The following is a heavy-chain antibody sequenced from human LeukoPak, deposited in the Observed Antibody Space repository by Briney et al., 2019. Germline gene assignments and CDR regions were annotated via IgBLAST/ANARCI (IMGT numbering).Heavy chain of an antibody. D-gene: IGHD6-19*01. Sequence: GGSLRLSCAAPGLTVSSNYMSWVRQAPGKGLQWVSVIYSGGSTYYADSVKGRFTISRDNSKNTLYLQMNSLRAEDTAVYYCARVSGWYSFAIDYWGQGTLVTVSS. CDR3: ARVSGWYSFAIDY. V-gene: IGHV3-53*01. CDR2: IYSGGST. CDR1: GLTVSSNY. J-gene: IGHJ4*02.